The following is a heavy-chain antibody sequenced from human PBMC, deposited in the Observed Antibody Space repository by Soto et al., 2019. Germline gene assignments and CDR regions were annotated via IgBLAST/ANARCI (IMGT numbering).Heavy chain of an antibody. J-gene: IGHJ5*02. CDR2: INPNGGST. Sequence: GASVKVSCKAPADTFTSYYIHWVRQAPGHGLEGMGIINPNGGSTRFAQTFQGRITKTTDTATSTVNMELRSLRPEDTAVYSCASSSGGVYGITIACSNWLAPWGQGAMVTVSS. D-gene: IGHD2-8*01. V-gene: IGHV1-46*01. CDR3: ASSSGGVYGITIACSNWLAP. CDR1: ADTFTSYY.